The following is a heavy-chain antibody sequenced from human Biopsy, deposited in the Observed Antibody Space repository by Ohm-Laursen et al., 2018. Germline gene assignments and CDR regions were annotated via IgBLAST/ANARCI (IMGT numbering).Heavy chain of an antibody. V-gene: IGHV1-69*06. CDR3: ARGLGGYDYWYFDL. CDR2: IMSLYNTT. Sequence: SSVKVSCKASGGMFNSYTINWLRQAPGQGLQWMGGIMSLYNTTNYAQKFWDRITVTADKSTNTVYMTLSSLKSEDTAVYFCARGLGGYDYWYFDLWGRGTLVIVSS. D-gene: IGHD5-12*01. CDR1: GGMFNSYT. J-gene: IGHJ2*01.